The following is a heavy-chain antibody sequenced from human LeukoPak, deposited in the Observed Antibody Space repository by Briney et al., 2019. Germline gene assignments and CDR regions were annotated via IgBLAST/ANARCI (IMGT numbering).Heavy chain of an antibody. D-gene: IGHD2-15*01. J-gene: IGHJ4*02. CDR2: IIPIFGTA. Sequence: ASVKVSCKASGGTFSSYAISWVRQAPGQGLEWMGGIIPIFGTANYAQKFQGRVTITTDESTSTAYMELSSPRSEDTAVYYCASGFPRPTRGFYFDYWGQGTLVTVSS. V-gene: IGHV1-69*05. CDR1: GGTFSSYA. CDR3: ASGFPRPTRGFYFDY.